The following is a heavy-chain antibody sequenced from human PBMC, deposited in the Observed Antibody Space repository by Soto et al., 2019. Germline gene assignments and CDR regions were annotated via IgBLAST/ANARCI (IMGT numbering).Heavy chain of an antibody. CDR3: AREYCTSTSCYGVDY. D-gene: IGHD2-2*01. V-gene: IGHV1-18*01. J-gene: IGHJ4*02. CDR1: GDTFTTYG. CDR2: ISGYNGNT. Sequence: QVQLVQSGAEVKMPGASVKVSCKASGDTFTTYGISWVRQAPGQGLEWMGWISGYNGNTKYAQKFQGRVIMTADTSTSTAYMELRSLSSDDTAVYYCAREYCTSTSCYGVDYWGKGTLVTFSS.